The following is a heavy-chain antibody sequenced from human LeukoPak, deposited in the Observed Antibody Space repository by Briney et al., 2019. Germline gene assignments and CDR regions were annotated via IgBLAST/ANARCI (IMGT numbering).Heavy chain of an antibody. V-gene: IGHV3-15*01. Sequence: PGGSLRLSCAASGFTFSNVWMSWVRQAPGKGLEWVGRIKSKTDGGTTDYAAPVKGRFTISRDDSKNTLNLQMNSLKTGDTAVYYCTPSIAVAGSLDYWGQGTLVTVSS. D-gene: IGHD6-19*01. J-gene: IGHJ4*02. CDR2: IKSKTDGGTT. CDR3: TPSIAVAGSLDY. CDR1: GFTFSNVW.